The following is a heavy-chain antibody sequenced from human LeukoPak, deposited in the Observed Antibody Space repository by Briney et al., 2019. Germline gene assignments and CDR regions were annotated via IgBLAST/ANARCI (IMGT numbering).Heavy chain of an antibody. CDR1: GFTFSSYA. CDR2: ISSSTSYI. D-gene: IGHD4-17*01. Sequence: GGSLRLSCAASGFTFSSYAMSWVRQAPGKGLEWVLSISSSTSYIYYADSVKGRFTISKDNAKNSLYLQMNSLRAEDTAVYYCARAGGSTVSHSDYWGQGTLVTVSS. J-gene: IGHJ4*02. V-gene: IGHV3-21*01. CDR3: ARAGGSTVSHSDY.